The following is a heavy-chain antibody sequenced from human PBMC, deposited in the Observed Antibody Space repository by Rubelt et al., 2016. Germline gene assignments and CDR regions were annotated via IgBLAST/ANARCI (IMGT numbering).Heavy chain of an antibody. J-gene: IGHJ4*02. Sequence: QVQLVQSGSELKKPGASVKVSCKASGYTFTSYAMNWVRQAPGQGLEWMGWINTNTGNPTYAQGFTGRFVFSLDTSVSTAYLQISSLKAEDNGVYYWARVGNRYDYVWGSYRRDIDFWGQGTLAPVSS. CDR1: GYTFTSYA. CDR2: INTNTGNP. CDR3: ARVGNRYDYVWGSYRRDIDF. D-gene: IGHD3-16*02. V-gene: IGHV7-4-1*02.